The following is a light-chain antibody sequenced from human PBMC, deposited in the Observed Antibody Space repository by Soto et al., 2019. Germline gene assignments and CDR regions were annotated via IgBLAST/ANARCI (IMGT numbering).Light chain of an antibody. V-gene: IGKV3-15*01. Sequence: EIVMTQSPATLSVSRGERATLSCRANQAISSNVGWYQQKPGQAPRLLIYGASTRATGIPDRFSGSGSGTEFTLTISSLQSEDFAVYYCQHYNNWLGTFGGGTKVDIK. CDR2: GAS. CDR1: QAISSN. J-gene: IGKJ4*01. CDR3: QHYNNWLGT.